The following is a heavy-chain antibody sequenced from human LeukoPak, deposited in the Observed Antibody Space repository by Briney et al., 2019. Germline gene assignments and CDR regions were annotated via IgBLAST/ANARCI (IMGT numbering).Heavy chain of an antibody. CDR2: ISYDGSNK. V-gene: IGHV3-30-3*01. CDR3: ARGGGSGSYGAFDI. J-gene: IGHJ3*02. D-gene: IGHD1-26*01. CDR1: GFTFSSYA. Sequence: GGSLRLSCAASGFTFSSYAMHWVRQAPGKGLGWVAVISYDGSNKYYADSVKGRFTISRDNSKNTLHLQMNSLRAEDTAVYYCARGGGSGSYGAFDIWGQGKMVTVSS.